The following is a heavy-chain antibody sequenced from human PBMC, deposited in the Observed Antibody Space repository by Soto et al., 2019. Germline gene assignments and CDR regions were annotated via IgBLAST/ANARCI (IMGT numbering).Heavy chain of an antibody. V-gene: IGHV4-59*01. D-gene: IGHD6-19*01. CDR1: GGSISTYY. CDR3: ASYRSSGWDQGYGMDV. CDR2: IYYSGST. Sequence: KPSETLCLTCTVSGGSISTYYWGWIRQPPGKGLEWIRYIYYSGSTSYNPSLKSRVTISVYTSKNQFSLKLRSVTAADTAVYYCASYRSSGWDQGYGMDVWGQGTTVTVSS. J-gene: IGHJ6*02.